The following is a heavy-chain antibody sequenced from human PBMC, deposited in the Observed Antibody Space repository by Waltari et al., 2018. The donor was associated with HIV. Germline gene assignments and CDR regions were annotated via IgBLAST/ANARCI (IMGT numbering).Heavy chain of an antibody. CDR1: GFNFSNAW. J-gene: IGHJ4*02. CDR3: TTGGED. V-gene: IGHV3-15*01. Sequence: EVQLVESGGGLVKHGGSLRLSCAAYGFNFSNAWMSWVRQAQGKGLEWVGRSKSKTDGGTTDYAAPVKGRFTISRDDSKNTLYLQMNSLKTEDTAVYYCTTGGEDWGQGTLVTVSS. D-gene: IGHD3-16*01. CDR2: SKSKTDGGTT.